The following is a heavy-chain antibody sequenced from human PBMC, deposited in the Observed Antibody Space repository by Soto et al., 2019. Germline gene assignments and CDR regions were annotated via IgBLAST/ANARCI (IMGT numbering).Heavy chain of an antibody. CDR1: GFTLTNRA. J-gene: IGHJ4*02. D-gene: IGHD3-22*01. V-gene: IGHV1-24*01. CDR3: ATVFGDYSVDY. Sequence: ASVKVSCKGSGFTLTNRALHWVRQAPGKGLEWMGGFDADYGKTIYAQKFQGRVTMTEDTSTDTAYMELSSLRSEDTAVYYCATVFGDYSVDYWGQGTLVTVSS. CDR2: FDADYGKT.